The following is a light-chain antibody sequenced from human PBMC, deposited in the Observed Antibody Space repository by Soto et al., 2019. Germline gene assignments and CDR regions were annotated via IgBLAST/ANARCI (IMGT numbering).Light chain of an antibody. J-gene: IGLJ1*01. Sequence: QSALTQPASVSGSPGQSITISCTGTSSDVGGYNYVSWYQHHPGKAPKRMIYEVVNRPSGVSNRFSGSKSGITASLTISGLQAEDEADYYCTSYTSSSPLVFGTGTKVTVL. V-gene: IGLV2-14*01. CDR2: EVV. CDR3: TSYTSSSPLV. CDR1: SSDVGGYNY.